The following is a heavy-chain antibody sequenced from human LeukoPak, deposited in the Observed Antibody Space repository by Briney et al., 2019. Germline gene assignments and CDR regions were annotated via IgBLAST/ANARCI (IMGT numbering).Heavy chain of an antibody. Sequence: GGPLRLSCAASGFTVSSNYMSWVRQAPGKGLEWVSVIYSGGTTYYADSVKGRFTISRDNSKNSLYLQMNSLRAEDTAVYYCARGSITGTRGGYWGQGTLVTVSS. D-gene: IGHD1-7*01. CDR2: IYSGGTT. CDR1: GFTVSSNY. J-gene: IGHJ4*02. V-gene: IGHV3-66*01. CDR3: ARGSITGTRGGY.